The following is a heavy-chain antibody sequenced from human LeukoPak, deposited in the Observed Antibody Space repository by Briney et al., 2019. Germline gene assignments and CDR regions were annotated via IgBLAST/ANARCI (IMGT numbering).Heavy chain of an antibody. CDR1: GYVLTDYY. D-gene: IGHD3-3*01. Sequence: ASVKVSCMASGYVLTDYYMHGLRQAPGQGPEWMGWINPNSGGIHFAQKFQGRVTMTRDTSISTVYMELSRLRSDDTAVYYCEGKFVYYELWSGYQAPAYYFDYWGQGAQVTVSS. V-gene: IGHV1-2*02. CDR2: INPNSGGI. CDR3: EGKFVYYELWSGYQAPAYYFDY. J-gene: IGHJ4*02.